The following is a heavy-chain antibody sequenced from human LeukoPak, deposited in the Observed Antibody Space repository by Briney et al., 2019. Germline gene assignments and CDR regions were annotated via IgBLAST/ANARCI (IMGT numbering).Heavy chain of an antibody. CDR2: ISSSSNYI. CDR3: ARDVGASAPDAFDI. V-gene: IGHV3-21*01. J-gene: IGHJ3*02. CDR1: GFTFSTYN. D-gene: IGHD1-26*01. Sequence: GGSLRLSCAASGFTFSTYNMNWVRQAPGKGLEWVSSISSSSNYIYYADSVKGRFTISRDNAKNSLYLQMNSLRAEDTDVYYCARDVGASAPDAFDIWGQGTMVTVSS.